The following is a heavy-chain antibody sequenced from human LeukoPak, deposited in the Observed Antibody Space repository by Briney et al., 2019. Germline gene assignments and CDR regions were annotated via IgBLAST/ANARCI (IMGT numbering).Heavy chain of an antibody. J-gene: IGHJ3*02. D-gene: IGHD3-22*01. CDR2: IIPIFGRA. CDR1: GGTFRSYV. V-gene: IGHV1-69*13. CDR3: ALYYYDSSGYYSNDAFDI. Sequence: ASVKVSCKASGGTFRSYVITWVRQAPGQGLEWMGGIIPIFGRADYAQKFQGRVMITADESTGTAYMELSSLRSEDTAVYYCALYYYDSSGYYSNDAFDIWGQGTMVTVSS.